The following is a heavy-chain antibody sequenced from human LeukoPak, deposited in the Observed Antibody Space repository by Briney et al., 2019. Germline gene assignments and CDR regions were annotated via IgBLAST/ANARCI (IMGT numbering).Heavy chain of an antibody. CDR1: GFTFSSYS. V-gene: IGHV3-21*01. CDR3: ARDRLWIQLWFDY. CDR2: ISSSSSYI. D-gene: IGHD5-18*01. Sequence: GSLRLSCAASGFTFSSYSMNWVRQAPGKGLEWVSSISSSSSYIYYADSVKGRFTISRDNAKNSLYLQMNSLRAEDTAVYYCARDRLWIQLWFDYWGQGTLVTVSS. J-gene: IGHJ4*02.